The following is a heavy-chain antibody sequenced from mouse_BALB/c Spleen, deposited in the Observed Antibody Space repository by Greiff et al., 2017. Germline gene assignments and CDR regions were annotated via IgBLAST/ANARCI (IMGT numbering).Heavy chain of an antibody. Sequence: EVMLVESGGGLVQPGGSRKLSCAASGFTFSDYGMAWVRQAPGKGPEWVAFISNLAYSIYYADTVTGRFTISRENAKNTLYLEMSSLRSEDTAMYYCARKDGYYGFAYWGQGTLVTVSA. J-gene: IGHJ3*01. CDR2: ISNLAYSI. V-gene: IGHV5-15*02. D-gene: IGHD2-3*01. CDR1: GFTFSDYG. CDR3: ARKDGYYGFAY.